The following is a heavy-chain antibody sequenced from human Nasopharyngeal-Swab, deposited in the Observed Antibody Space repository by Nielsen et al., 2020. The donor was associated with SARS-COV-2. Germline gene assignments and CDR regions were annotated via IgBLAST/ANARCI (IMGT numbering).Heavy chain of an antibody. CDR3: ARDLLLKPFYFDY. CDR2: IKQDGSEK. D-gene: IGHD2-15*01. J-gene: IGHJ4*02. Sequence: VRQAPGKGLEWVANIKQDGSEKYYVDSVKGRFTISRDNAKNSRYLQMNSLRAEDTAVYYCARDLLLKPFYFDYWGQGTLVTVSS. V-gene: IGHV3-7*01.